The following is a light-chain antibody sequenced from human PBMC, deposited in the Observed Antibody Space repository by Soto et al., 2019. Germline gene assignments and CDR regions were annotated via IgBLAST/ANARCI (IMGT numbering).Light chain of an antibody. CDR1: QDISTN. CDR2: GAS. J-gene: IGKJ1*01. CDR3: QQYDNWLRT. V-gene: IGKV3-15*01. Sequence: EIVMTQSPATPSVSPGERATLSCRASQDISTNLAWYQQKPGQAPRLLIYGASTRATGIPARFSGSGSGTEFTLTISSLQSEDFAVYYCQQYDNWLRTFGQGTKVEIK.